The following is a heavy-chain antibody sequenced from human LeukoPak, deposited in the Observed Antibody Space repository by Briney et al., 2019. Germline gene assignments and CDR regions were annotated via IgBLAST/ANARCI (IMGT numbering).Heavy chain of an antibody. CDR1: GYMFTGYY. CDR3: ARGLINGHDFDY. V-gene: IGHV1-2*04. J-gene: IGHJ4*02. D-gene: IGHD2-8*01. CDR2: INPNSGGT. Sequence: ASVKVSCKASGYMFTGYYVHWVRQVPGQGLEWMGWINPNSGGTNYAQKFQGWVTMTRDTSISTAYMDLNRLTSDDPAVYYCARGLINGHDFDYWGQGTVVTVPS.